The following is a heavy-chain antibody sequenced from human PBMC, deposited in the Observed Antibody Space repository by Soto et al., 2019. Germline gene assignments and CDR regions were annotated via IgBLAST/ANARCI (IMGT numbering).Heavy chain of an antibody. Sequence: ASVEVCCKASGYTITNYDMNWVRRATGQGLEWMGWVNPNSGNTGNAQKFQGRLTMTRNTAISTAYMELSSLTSEDTAVYYCVRGKDYFYGMDVWGQGTTVTVSS. V-gene: IGHV1-8*01. CDR2: VNPNSGNT. CDR3: VRGKDYFYGMDV. CDR1: GYTITNYD. J-gene: IGHJ6*02.